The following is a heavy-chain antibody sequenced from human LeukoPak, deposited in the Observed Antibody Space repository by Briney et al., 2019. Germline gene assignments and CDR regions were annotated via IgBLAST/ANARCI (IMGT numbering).Heavy chain of an antibody. CDR2: IYWDDDK. D-gene: IGHD3-10*01. CDR1: GVSMSSSYW. Sequence: TLSLTCTVSGVSMSSSYWSWIRQPPGKALEWLALIYWDDDKRYSPSLKSRLTITKDTSKNQVVLTMTNMDPVDTATFYCAHSQYGFGELSPFDYWGQGTLVTVSS. V-gene: IGHV2-5*08. J-gene: IGHJ4*02. CDR3: AHSQYGFGELSPFDY.